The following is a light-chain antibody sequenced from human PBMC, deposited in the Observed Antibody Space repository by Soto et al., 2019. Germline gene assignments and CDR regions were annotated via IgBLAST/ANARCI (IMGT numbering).Light chain of an antibody. CDR2: AAS. J-gene: IGKJ4*01. CDR1: QNIDRY. CDR3: QQRYSAS. Sequence: DIQMTRSPTSLSASVGDRVTFSCRASQNIDRYLNWYQQKPGKAPKLLIYAASRLRSGVPSRFSGSGSGTDFPLTISSLLPEDFATYYCQQRYSASFGGGTKVDIK. V-gene: IGKV1-39*01.